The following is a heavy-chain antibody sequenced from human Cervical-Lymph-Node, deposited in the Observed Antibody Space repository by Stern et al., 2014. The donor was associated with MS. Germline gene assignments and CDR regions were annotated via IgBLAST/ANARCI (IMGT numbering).Heavy chain of an antibody. V-gene: IGHV1-69*01. CDR3: AKEPGGNFFAMDV. D-gene: IGHD3-10*01. Sequence: QVQLMQSGAEVKKPGSSVKVSCQASGGTFSNYAFSWVRQAPGQGLEWMGGIIPIFGPASYPQKFQGRVTITADESTTTVYMELSSLTSEDTAVYYCAKEPGGNFFAMDVWGQGTTVTVSS. CDR2: IIPIFGPA. CDR1: GGTFSNYA. J-gene: IGHJ6*02.